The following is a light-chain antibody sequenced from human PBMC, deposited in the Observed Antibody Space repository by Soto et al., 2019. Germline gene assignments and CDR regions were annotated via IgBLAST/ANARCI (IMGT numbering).Light chain of an antibody. V-gene: IGKV3-20*01. CDR1: QSVSSSY. Sequence: EIVLTQSPATLSLSPGERATLSCRASQSVSSSYLAWYQQKPGQAPRLLIYGASSMATGLPDRFSGSGSGTDFTLTISRLEPEDFAAYYCQQYYSSAYLFGQGTKVEIK. CDR2: GAS. CDR3: QQYYSSAYL. J-gene: IGKJ2*01.